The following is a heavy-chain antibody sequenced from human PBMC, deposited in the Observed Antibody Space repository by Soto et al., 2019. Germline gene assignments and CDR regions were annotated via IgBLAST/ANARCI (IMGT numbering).Heavy chain of an antibody. Sequence: EVQLVESGGGLVQPGRSLRLSCAASGFTFDDYAMHSVRQAPGQGLEWVSGISGNSGSIGYADSVKGRFTISRDNAKNSLYLQMNSLRAEDTALYYCAKGLRRGIVGATFDYWGQGTLVTVSS. V-gene: IGHV3-9*01. CDR3: AKGLRRGIVGATFDY. J-gene: IGHJ4*02. CDR2: ISGNSGSI. D-gene: IGHD1-26*01. CDR1: GFTFDDYA.